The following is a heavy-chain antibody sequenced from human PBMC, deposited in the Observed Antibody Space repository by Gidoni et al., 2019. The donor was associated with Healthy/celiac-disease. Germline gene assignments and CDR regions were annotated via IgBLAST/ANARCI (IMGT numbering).Heavy chain of an antibody. CDR3: ARDITIFGGDYFDY. D-gene: IGHD3-3*01. CDR2: ISSSGSTI. J-gene: IGHJ4*02. Sequence: EVQLVESGGGLVQPGGSLRLSCAASGFTFSSYEMNWVRQAPGKGLEWVSYISSSGSTIYYADSVKGRFTISRDNAKNSLYLQMNSLRAEDTAVYYCARDITIFGGDYFDYWGQGTLVTVSS. V-gene: IGHV3-48*03. CDR1: GFTFSSYE.